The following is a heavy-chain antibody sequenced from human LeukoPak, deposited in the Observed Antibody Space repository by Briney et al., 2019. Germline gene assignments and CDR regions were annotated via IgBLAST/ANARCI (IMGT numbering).Heavy chain of an antibody. CDR1: GGSISSSSYY. D-gene: IGHD6-19*01. V-gene: IGHV4-39*01. CDR2: IYYSGST. J-gene: IGHJ4*02. Sequence: PSETLSLTCTVSGGSISSSSYYWGWIRQPPGKGLEWIGSIYYSGSTYYNPSLKSRVTISVDTSKNQFSLKLSSVTAAGTAVYYCARTVAVAGRRDFDYWGQGTLVTVSS. CDR3: ARTVAVAGRRDFDY.